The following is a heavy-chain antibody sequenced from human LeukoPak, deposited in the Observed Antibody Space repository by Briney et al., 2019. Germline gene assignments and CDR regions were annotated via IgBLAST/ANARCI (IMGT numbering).Heavy chain of an antibody. J-gene: IGHJ3*02. CDR3: ARDLEMATIDDAFDI. Sequence: AASVKVSCKASGGTFSSYAIRWVRQAPGQGLEWMGRIIPIFGTANYAQKFQGRVTITTDESTRTAYMELSSLGSEDTAVYYCARDLEMATIDDAFDIWGQGTMVTVSS. D-gene: IGHD5-24*01. V-gene: IGHV1-69*05. CDR1: GGTFSSYA. CDR2: IIPIFGTA.